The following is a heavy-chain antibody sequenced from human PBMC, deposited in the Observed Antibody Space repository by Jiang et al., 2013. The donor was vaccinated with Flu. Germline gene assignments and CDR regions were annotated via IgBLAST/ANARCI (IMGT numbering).Heavy chain of an antibody. Sequence: SLTCDISGDSVSSNSAAWNWIRQSPSRGLEWLGRIYYRSKWSNEYALSVRSRIIINPDTSKNQFSLQLNSVTPEDTAVYYCAREVAAGWDYWGQGTLVTVSS. CDR3: AREVAAGWDY. D-gene: IGHD6-13*01. V-gene: IGHV6-1*01. CDR1: GDSVSSNSAA. J-gene: IGHJ4*02. CDR2: IYYRSKWSN.